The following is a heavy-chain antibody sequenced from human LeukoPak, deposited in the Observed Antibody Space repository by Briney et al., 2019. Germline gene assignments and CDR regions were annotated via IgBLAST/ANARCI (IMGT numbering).Heavy chain of an antibody. J-gene: IGHJ4*02. CDR2: ISSSSSYI. CDR1: GFTLSSYS. V-gene: IGHV3-21*01. Sequence: GGSLRLSCAASGFTLSSYSMNWVRQAPGKGLEWVSSISSSSSYIYYADSVKGRFTISRDNAKNSLYLQMNSLRAEDTAVYYCARDLRSSSCFDYWGQGTLVTVSS. D-gene: IGHD2-15*01. CDR3: ARDLRSSSCFDY.